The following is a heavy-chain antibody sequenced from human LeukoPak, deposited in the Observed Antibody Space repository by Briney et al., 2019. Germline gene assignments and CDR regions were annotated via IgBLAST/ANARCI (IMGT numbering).Heavy chain of an antibody. CDR2: IIPIFGTA. J-gene: IGHJ6*03. CDR1: GGTFSSYA. CDR3: ARVRGVKPYYYMDV. D-gene: IGHD3-10*01. Sequence: SVKVSCKASGGTFSSYAISWVRQAPGQGLERMRGIIPIFGTANYAQKFQGRVTITADESTSTAYMELSSLRSEDTAVYYCARVRGVKPYYYMDVWGKGTTVTVSS. V-gene: IGHV1-69*13.